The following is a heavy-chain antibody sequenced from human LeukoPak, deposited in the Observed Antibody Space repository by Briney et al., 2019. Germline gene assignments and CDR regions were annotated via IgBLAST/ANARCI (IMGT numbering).Heavy chain of an antibody. CDR1: GYSISSGYY. Sequence: SETLSLTCTVSGYSISSGYYWGWIRQPPGKGLEWIGSIYHSGSTYYNPSLKSRVTISVDTSKNQFSLKLSSVTAADTAVYYCAKNLKSAAGRSSCFDYWGQGTLVTVSS. CDR3: AKNLKSAAGRSSCFDY. J-gene: IGHJ4*02. D-gene: IGHD6-13*01. V-gene: IGHV4-38-2*02. CDR2: IYHSGST.